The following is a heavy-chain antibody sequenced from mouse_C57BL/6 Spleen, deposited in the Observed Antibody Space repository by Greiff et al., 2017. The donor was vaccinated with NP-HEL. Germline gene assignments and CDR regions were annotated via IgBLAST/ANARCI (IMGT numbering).Heavy chain of an antibody. CDR3: ARERNYYGSRYYFDY. Sequence: QVQLKQPGAELVMPGASVKLSCKASGYTFTSYWMHWVKQRPGQGLEWIGEIDPSDSYTNYNQKFKGKSTLTVDKSSSTAYMQLSSLTSEDSAVYYCARERNYYGSRYYFDYWGQGTTLTVSS. CDR2: IDPSDSYT. V-gene: IGHV1-69*01. D-gene: IGHD1-1*01. CDR1: GYTFTSYW. J-gene: IGHJ2*01.